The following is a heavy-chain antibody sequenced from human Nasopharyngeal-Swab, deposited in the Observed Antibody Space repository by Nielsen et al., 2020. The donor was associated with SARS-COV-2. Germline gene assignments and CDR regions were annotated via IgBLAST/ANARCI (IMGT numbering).Heavy chain of an antibody. CDR1: GFSLSNARMG. J-gene: IGHJ3*02. CDR3: ARIVNSYFDFWSGYTDAFDI. CDR2: IFSNDEK. V-gene: IGHV2-26*01. Sequence: SGPTLVKPTETLTLTCTVSGFSLSNARMGVSWIRQPPGKALEWLAHIFSNDEKSYSTSLKSRLTISKDTFKSQVVLTMTNMDPVDTATYYCARIVNSYFDFWSGYTDAFDIWGQGTMVTVSS. D-gene: IGHD3-3*01.